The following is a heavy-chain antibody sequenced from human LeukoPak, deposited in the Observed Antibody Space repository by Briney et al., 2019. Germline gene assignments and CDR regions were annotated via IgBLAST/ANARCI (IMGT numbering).Heavy chain of an antibody. Sequence: SETLSLTCTVSGSSITTYYWSWIRQPPGKGLEWIGYIYYSGSTNYNPSLNSRVTISVDTSKNQFSLKLTSVTTADTAVYYCARADSSGYYYVEGDNWFDPWGQGTLVTVSS. D-gene: IGHD3-22*01. V-gene: IGHV4-59*01. CDR1: GSSITTYY. J-gene: IGHJ5*02. CDR3: ARADSSGYYYVEGDNWFDP. CDR2: IYYSGST.